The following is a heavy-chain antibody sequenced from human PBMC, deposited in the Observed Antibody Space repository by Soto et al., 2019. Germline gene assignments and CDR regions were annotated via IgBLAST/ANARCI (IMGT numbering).Heavy chain of an antibody. Sequence: QVQLMESGGGVVQPGGSLRLSYVTSGFTFSRYSMHWFRQAPGKGLEWVAVTSSDVGTKFYADSVKGRFTVSRDNSKKTLYLQMNSLRPEDTAVYYCSREVVLTEWYFDNWGQGLLVTVSS. J-gene: IGHJ4*02. CDR1: GFTFSRYS. V-gene: IGHV3-30-3*01. D-gene: IGHD2-21*01. CDR3: SREVVLTEWYFDN. CDR2: TSSDVGTK.